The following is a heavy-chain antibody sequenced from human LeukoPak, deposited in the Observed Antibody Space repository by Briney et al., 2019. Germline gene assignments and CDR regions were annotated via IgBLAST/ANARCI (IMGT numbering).Heavy chain of an antibody. CDR1: GYTCTGYY. Sequence: ASVKVSCKASGYTCTGYYMHWVRQAPGQGLEWMGWINPNSGGTNYAQKFQGRVTMTRDTSISTAYMELSRLRSDDTAVYYCARERGGYCTNGVCPAFDYWGQGTLVTVSS. J-gene: IGHJ4*02. D-gene: IGHD2-8*01. V-gene: IGHV1-2*02. CDR2: INPNSGGT. CDR3: ARERGGYCTNGVCPAFDY.